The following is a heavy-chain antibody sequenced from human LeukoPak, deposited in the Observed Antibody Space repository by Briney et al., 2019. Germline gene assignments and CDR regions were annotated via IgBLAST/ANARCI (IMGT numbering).Heavy chain of an antibody. CDR1: GFTFSDYN. D-gene: IGHD1-26*01. V-gene: IGHV3-21*01. Sequence: GGSLRLSCAASGFTFSDYNMNWVRQAPGKGLEWVSSISSASTYLYYADSVTGRFTISRDNAKNSLYLQMNSLRAEDTAVYYCAREKSGTYMATFDSWGQGTLVTVSS. J-gene: IGHJ4*02. CDR3: AREKSGTYMATFDS. CDR2: ISSASTYL.